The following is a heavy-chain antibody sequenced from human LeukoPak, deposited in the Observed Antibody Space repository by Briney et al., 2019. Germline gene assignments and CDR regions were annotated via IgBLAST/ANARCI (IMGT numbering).Heavy chain of an antibody. Sequence: ASVKVSCKASGYTFTGYYMHWVRQAPGQGLEWMGWINPSSGDTDYAQKFQGRVTMTRDTSISTAYMELGRLRSDDTALYYCAVRGSGSYRDYWGQGTLATVSS. V-gene: IGHV1-2*02. D-gene: IGHD3-10*01. CDR1: GYTFTGYY. CDR3: AVRGSGSYRDY. CDR2: INPSSGDT. J-gene: IGHJ4*02.